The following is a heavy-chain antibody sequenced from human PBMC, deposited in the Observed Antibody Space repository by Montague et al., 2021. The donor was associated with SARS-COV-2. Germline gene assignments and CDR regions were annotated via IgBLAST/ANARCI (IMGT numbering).Heavy chain of an antibody. CDR2: IYHSGST. V-gene: IGHV4-38-2*02. CDR3: ASSYDSTGHVGY. Sequence: SETLSLTCTVSGFSISTGYYWGWIRQPPWKGLEWIVSIYHSGSTYYNPSLKSRVTISLDTSKNQFSLKLISVTATDTAVYYCASSYDSTGHVGYWGQGTLVTVSS. CDR1: GFSISTGYY. J-gene: IGHJ4*02. D-gene: IGHD3-22*01.